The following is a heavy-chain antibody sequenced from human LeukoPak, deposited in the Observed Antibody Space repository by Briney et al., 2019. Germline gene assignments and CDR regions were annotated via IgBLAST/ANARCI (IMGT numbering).Heavy chain of an antibody. CDR3: ASGGLVSRYLDH. D-gene: IGHD3-9*01. V-gene: IGHV4-4*02. CDR1: GSSISSSTW. Sequence: SETLSLTCAVSGSSISSSTWWTWVRQPPGKGLEWIGEVFYSGSTNSNPSLKSRLTMSVDESKHEFSLKLTSVTAADTAVYYCASGGLVSRYLDHWGQGILVTVSP. J-gene: IGHJ4*02. CDR2: VFYSGST.